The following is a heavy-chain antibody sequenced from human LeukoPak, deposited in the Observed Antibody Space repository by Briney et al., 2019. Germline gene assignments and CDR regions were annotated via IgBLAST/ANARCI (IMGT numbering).Heavy chain of an antibody. CDR2: IYYSGST. Sequence: GSLRLSCAASGFTFSSHAMSWVRQAPGKGLEWIGSIYYSGSTYYNPSLKSRVTISVDTSKNQFSLKLSSVTAADTAVYYCARDGGYYDSSGYYFDYWGQGTLVTVSS. CDR1: GFTFSSHAM. D-gene: IGHD3-22*01. V-gene: IGHV4-38-2*02. J-gene: IGHJ4*02. CDR3: ARDGGYYDSSGYYFDY.